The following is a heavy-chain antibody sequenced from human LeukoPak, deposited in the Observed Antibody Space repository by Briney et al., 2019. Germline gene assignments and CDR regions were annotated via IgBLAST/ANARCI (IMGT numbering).Heavy chain of an antibody. Sequence: PGGTLRLSCAASGFTFSSYGMSWVRQAPGKGLEWVSAISGSGGSTYYADSVKGRFTISRDNSKNTLYLQMNSLRAEDTAVYYCAKGRYYDGSGYYYWGQGTLVTVSS. CDR3: AKGRYYDGSGYYY. V-gene: IGHV3-23*01. CDR2: ISGSGGST. D-gene: IGHD3-22*01. CDR1: GFTFSSYG. J-gene: IGHJ4*02.